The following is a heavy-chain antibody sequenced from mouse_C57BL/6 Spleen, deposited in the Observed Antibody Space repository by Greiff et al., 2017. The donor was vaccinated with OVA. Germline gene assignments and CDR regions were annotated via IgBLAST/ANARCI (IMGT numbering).Heavy chain of an antibody. CDR2: IHPNSGST. J-gene: IGHJ1*03. CDR3: ARYYCGSYWYYDD. CDR1: GYTFTSYW. Sequence: QVQLQQPGAELVKPGASVKLSCKASGYTFTSYWMHWVKQRPGQGLEWIGMIHPNSGSTNYNEKFKSKATLTVDKASSTADMQLSSLTSEDSAVYYCARYYCGSYWYYDDWGTGTTVTVSS. V-gene: IGHV1-64*01. D-gene: IGHD1-1*01.